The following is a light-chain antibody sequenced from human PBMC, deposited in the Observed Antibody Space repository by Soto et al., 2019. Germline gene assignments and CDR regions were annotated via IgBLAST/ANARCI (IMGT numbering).Light chain of an antibody. Sequence: QSVRTQPPSVSEAPRQRVTISCTGSSSNIGASYDVHWYQQRPGTAPKLLIFGNINRPSGVPDRFSGSKSGTAASLAITGLQEEDEGDYYCQSYDSTLSARYVFGTGTKVTVL. J-gene: IGLJ1*01. CDR1: SSNIGASYD. CDR2: GNI. V-gene: IGLV1-40*01. CDR3: QSYDSTLSARYV.